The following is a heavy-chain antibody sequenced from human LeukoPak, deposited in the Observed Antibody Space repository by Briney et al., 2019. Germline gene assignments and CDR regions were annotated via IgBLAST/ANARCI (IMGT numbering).Heavy chain of an antibody. V-gene: IGHV1-46*01. J-gene: IGHJ4*02. CDR1: GYTFTNDY. Sequence: GASVRVSCKASGYTFTNDYMHCVRGAPGQGREGRGRINPSGGTTSYAQTFQGRVTMTRDTSTSTVYMELSSLRSEDTAVYYCARVEMGFPPDYWGQGTLVTVSS. CDR2: INPSGGTT. CDR3: ARVEMGFPPDY. D-gene: IGHD5-24*01.